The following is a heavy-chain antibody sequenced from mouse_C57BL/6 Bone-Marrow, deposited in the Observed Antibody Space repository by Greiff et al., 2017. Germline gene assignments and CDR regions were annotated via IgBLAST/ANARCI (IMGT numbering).Heavy chain of an antibody. V-gene: IGHV1-52*01. Sequence: QVQLKQPGAELVRPGSSVKLSCKASGYTFTSYWMHWVKQRPIQGLEWIGNIDPSDSETHYNQKFKDKATLTVDKSSSTAYMQLSSLTSEDSAVYYCARLYDYDGYYAMDYWGQGTSVTVSS. J-gene: IGHJ4*01. CDR3: ARLYDYDGYYAMDY. CDR1: GYTFTSYW. CDR2: IDPSDSET. D-gene: IGHD2-4*01.